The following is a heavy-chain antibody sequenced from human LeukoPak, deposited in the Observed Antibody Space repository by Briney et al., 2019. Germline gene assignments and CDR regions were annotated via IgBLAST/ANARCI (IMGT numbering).Heavy chain of an antibody. CDR1: GYTFTSYA. CDR3: ARVLGLILSVLGY. V-gene: IGHV1-3*01. D-gene: IGHD2-15*01. CDR2: DNAGNGNT. J-gene: IGHJ4*02. Sequence: ASVKVSCKASGYTFTSYAMHWVRQAPGQRLEWMGWDNAGNGNTKYSQKFQGRVTITRDTSASTAYMELSSLRSEDTAVYYCARVLGLILSVLGYWGQGTLVTVSS.